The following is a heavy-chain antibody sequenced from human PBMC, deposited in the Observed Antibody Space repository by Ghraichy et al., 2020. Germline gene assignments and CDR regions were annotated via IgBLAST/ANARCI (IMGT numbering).Heavy chain of an antibody. CDR3: ARGRGYYDF. CDR2: ISSTSNTI. CDR1: GFSFSDSY. D-gene: IGHD5-12*01. V-gene: IGHV3-11*04. J-gene: IGHJ4*02. Sequence: GGSLRLSCAGSGFSFSDSYMTWIRQAPGKGLEWVSYISSTSNTIHYADSVKGRFTISRDNAKNSLYLQMNSLTAEDTAVYYCARGRGYYDFWGRGTLVTVSS.